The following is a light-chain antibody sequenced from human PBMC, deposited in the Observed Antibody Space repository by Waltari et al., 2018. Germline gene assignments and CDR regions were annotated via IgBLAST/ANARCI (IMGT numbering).Light chain of an antibody. CDR3: SSYTSSSTVV. J-gene: IGLJ2*01. CDR1: SSDVGGYNY. CDR2: DVS. V-gene: IGLV2-14*03. Sequence: QSALTQPASVSGSPGQSITISCPGTSSDVGGYNYVSWFQQHPGKAPKLRVYDVSNPPSGFANRFSGSKSGNTASLTISGLQAEDEADYYCSSYTSSSTVVFGGGTKLTVL.